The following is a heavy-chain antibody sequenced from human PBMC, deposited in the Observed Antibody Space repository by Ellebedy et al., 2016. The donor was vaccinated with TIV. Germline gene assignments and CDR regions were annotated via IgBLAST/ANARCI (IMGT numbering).Heavy chain of an antibody. V-gene: IGHV1-18*01. D-gene: IGHD3-3*01. J-gene: IGHJ6*03. CDR1: GYTFTSYG. CDR3: ARGLREMGGTYYDFWSGYLDYYYMDV. Sequence: ASVKVSXKASGYTFTSYGISWVRQAPGQGLEWMGWISAYNGNTNYAQKFQGRVTMTRNTSISTAYMELSSLRSEDTAVYYCARGLREMGGTYYDFWSGYLDYYYMDVWGKGTTVTVSS. CDR2: ISAYNGNT.